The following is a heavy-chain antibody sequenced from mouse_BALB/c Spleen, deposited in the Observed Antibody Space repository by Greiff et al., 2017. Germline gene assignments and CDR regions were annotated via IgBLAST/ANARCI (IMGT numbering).Heavy chain of an antibody. V-gene: IGHV1-18*01. Sequence: EVQVVESGPELVKPGASVKIPCKASGYTFTDYNMDWVKQSHGKSLEWIGDINPNNGGTIYNQKFKGKATLTVDKSSSTAYMELRSLTSEDTAVYYCARHDGYWYFDVWGAGTTVTVSS. CDR1: GYTFTDYN. CDR3: ARHDGYWYFDV. D-gene: IGHD2-3*01. CDR2: INPNNGGT. J-gene: IGHJ1*01.